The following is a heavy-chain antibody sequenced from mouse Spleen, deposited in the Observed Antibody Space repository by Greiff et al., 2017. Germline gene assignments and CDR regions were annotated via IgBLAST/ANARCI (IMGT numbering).Heavy chain of an antibody. D-gene: IGHD2-14*01. CDR2: IDPEDGET. Sequence: VQLQQSGAELVKPGASVKLSCTASGYNFTDYYMHWVKQRTEQGLEWIGRIDPEDGETKYAPKFQGKATMTVDTSSNTAYLQLSSLTSEDTAVYYCASSVYGYDLDYWGQGTTLTVSS. CDR1: GYNFTDYY. CDR3: ASSVYGYDLDY. J-gene: IGHJ2*01. V-gene: IGHV14-2*01.